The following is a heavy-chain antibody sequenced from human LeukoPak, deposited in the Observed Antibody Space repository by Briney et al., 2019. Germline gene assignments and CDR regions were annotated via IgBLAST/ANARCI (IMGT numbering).Heavy chain of an antibody. J-gene: IGHJ4*02. D-gene: IGHD3-10*01. V-gene: IGHV1-2*02. Sequence: ASVKVSCKASGYTFTDYYMHWVRQAPGQGLEWMGLSNPNSGGTQYAQKFQGRVTMTRDTSITTAYMELSSLTFDDTAVYYCARVKGGFGELSSFDYWGQGTLVTVSS. CDR1: GYTFTDYY. CDR3: ARVKGGFGELSSFDY. CDR2: SNPNSGGT.